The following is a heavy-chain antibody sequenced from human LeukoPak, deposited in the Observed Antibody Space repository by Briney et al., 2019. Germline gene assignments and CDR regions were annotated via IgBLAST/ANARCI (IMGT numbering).Heavy chain of an antibody. D-gene: IGHD2-2*01. CDR1: GGTFSSYA. CDR3: ARGSTVVVPAANPYWYFDL. Sequence: GSSVKVSCTASGGTFSSYAISWVRQAPGQGLEWMGGIIPILGTANYAQRFQGRVTITADESTSTAYMELSSLRSEDTAVYYCARGSTVVVPAANPYWYFDLWGRGTLVTVSS. CDR2: IIPILGTA. V-gene: IGHV1-69*01. J-gene: IGHJ2*01.